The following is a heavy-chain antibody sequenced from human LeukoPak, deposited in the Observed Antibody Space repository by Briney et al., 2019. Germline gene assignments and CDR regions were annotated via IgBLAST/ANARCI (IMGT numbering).Heavy chain of an antibody. CDR2: IKDNNDKT. V-gene: IGHV1-18*01. D-gene: IGHD2-15*01. Sequence: ASVKVSCKASGCTFTIYGISWVRQAPGQGLEWMGWIKDNNDKTNSAQKFQGRVSMTTDTSTSTAYMELRSLRFDDTAVYYCARGGYCMGGTCFSYPFDIWGQGTLVTVSS. J-gene: IGHJ3*02. CDR1: GCTFTIYG. CDR3: ARGGYCMGGTCFSYPFDI.